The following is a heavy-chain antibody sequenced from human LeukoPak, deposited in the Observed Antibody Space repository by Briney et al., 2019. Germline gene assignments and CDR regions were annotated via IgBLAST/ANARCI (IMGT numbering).Heavy chain of an antibody. D-gene: IGHD3-22*01. J-gene: IGHJ4*02. CDR3: SKEHGVITDGFDY. CDR1: GFTFSSYG. V-gene: IGHV3-30*18. Sequence: PGRSLRLSCAASGFTFSSYGMHWVRQAPGKGLEWVAVISYDGSNKYYADSVKGRFTISRDNSKNTPYLQMNSLRAGARPVFYFSKEHGVITDGFDYWGQGTLVTVSS. CDR2: ISYDGSNK.